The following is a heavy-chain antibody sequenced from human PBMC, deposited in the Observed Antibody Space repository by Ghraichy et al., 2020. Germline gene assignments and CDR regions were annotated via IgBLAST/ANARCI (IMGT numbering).Heavy chain of an antibody. CDR1: GFTFSSYW. CDR3: ARNQSGYSSGFISLFPHN. CDR2: IKQDGSEK. Sequence: GESLNISCTTSGFTFSSYWMTWVRQAPGKGLEWLANIKQDGSEKYYVDSVEGRSTISRDDTKKSLYLQMNSLTVEDTAVYYCARNQSGYSSGFISLFPHNRGKGTLVTVSS. V-gene: IGHV3-7*03. D-gene: IGHD3-22*01. J-gene: IGHJ4*02.